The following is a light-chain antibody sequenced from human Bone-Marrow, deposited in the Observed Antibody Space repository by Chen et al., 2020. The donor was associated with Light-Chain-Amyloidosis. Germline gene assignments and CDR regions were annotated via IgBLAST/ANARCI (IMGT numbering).Light chain of an antibody. Sequence: SYDLTQPPSVSASPGQTARITCSGEDLPTKYAYWYQQKPGQAPVLVIHRDNERPSGISERFSGSSSGTTATLTISGVQAEDEADYHCQSADSSGTYEVIFGGGTKLTVL. J-gene: IGLJ2*01. V-gene: IGLV3-25*03. CDR1: DLPTKY. CDR3: QSADSSGTYEVI. CDR2: RDN.